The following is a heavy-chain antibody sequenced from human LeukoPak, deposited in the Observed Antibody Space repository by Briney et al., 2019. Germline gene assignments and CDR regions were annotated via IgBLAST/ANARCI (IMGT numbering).Heavy chain of an antibody. CDR1: GYTFTSYG. J-gene: IGHJ3*02. V-gene: IGHV1-18*01. CDR3: ARTYYYGSSSANDAFDI. Sequence: ASVKVSCKASGYTFTSYGISWVRQAPGQGLEWMGWISAYNGNTNYAQKLQGRVTMTSDTSISTAYMELSRLRSDDTAVYYCARTYYYGSSSANDAFDIWGQGTMVTVSS. CDR2: ISAYNGNT. D-gene: IGHD3-22*01.